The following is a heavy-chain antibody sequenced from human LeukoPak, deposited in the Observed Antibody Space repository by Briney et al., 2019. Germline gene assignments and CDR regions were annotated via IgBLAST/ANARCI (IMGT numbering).Heavy chain of an antibody. CDR2: INGDGSDT. V-gene: IGHV3-74*01. Sequence: GGSLRLSCAASGFTFSSYWMHWVRQAPGKGLVWVSRINGDGSDTSYADSVKGRFTISRDNAKNMVYLQMNSLRAEDTAVYYCVRDDPAVREIFDYWGQGTLVTVSS. CDR1: GFTFSSYW. D-gene: IGHD2-2*01. CDR3: VRDDPAVREIFDY. J-gene: IGHJ4*02.